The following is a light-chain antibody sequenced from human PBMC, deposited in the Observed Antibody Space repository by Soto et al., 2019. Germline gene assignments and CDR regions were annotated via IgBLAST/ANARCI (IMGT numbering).Light chain of an antibody. CDR1: SSDVGGYNY. J-gene: IGLJ2*01. Sequence: QSARTQPASLSGSPGQSITISCTGTSSDVGGYNYVSWYQQHPGKAPKLMIYDVSNRPSGVSNRFSGSKSGNTASLTISGLQAEDEADYYCSSYTSSSTLVVFGGGTKLTVL. V-gene: IGLV2-14*01. CDR3: SSYTSSSTLVV. CDR2: DVS.